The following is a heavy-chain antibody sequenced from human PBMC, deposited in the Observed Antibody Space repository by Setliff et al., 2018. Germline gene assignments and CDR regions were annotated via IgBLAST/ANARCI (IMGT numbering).Heavy chain of an antibody. CDR3: ARDSVTMVRGVNFDY. Sequence: PGGSLRLSCEASGFTFSGYSMNWVRQAPGKGLEWVSYISSSSSTIYYADSVKGRFTISRDNAKNSLYLQMNSLRAEDTAVYYCARDSVTMVRGVNFDYWGQGTLVTVSS. CDR1: GFTFSGYS. J-gene: IGHJ4*02. D-gene: IGHD3-10*01. V-gene: IGHV3-48*01. CDR2: ISSSSSTI.